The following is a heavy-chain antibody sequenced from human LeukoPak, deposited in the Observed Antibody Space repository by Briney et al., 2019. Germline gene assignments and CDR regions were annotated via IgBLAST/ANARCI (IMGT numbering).Heavy chain of an antibody. CDR2: LSGSGGNT. CDR1: GFTFRSYA. V-gene: IGHV3-23*01. D-gene: IGHD5-18*01. J-gene: IGHJ4*02. Sequence: GGSLRLSCAASGFTFRSYAMNWVRQAPGKGLEWVSSLSGSGGNTVYADSVKGRFTISRDNSKNTLFLQMNSLRAEDTAVYYCAKQSGYSYASGYYFDFWGQGTLVTVSS. CDR3: AKQSGYSYASGYYFDF.